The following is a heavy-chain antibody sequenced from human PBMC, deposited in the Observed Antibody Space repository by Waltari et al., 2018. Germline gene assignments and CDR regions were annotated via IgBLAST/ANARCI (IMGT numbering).Heavy chain of an antibody. Sequence: QLQLQESGPGLVKPSETLSLTCSVSGVSITSNRHYWGWIRQPPGQGLEWIGTMSYTGATYCSPSLESRVTVSRDTSKNQLSLKLVSVTAADTAVYYCATYIGASVGTAAFDVWGQGTMVAVSS. CDR2: MSYTGAT. J-gene: IGHJ3*01. D-gene: IGHD1-1*01. CDR1: GVSITSNRHY. V-gene: IGHV4-39*01. CDR3: ATYIGASVGTAAFDV.